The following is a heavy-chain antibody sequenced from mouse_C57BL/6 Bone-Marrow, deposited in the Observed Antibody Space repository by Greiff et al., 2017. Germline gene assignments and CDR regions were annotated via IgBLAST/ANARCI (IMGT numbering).Heavy chain of an antibody. D-gene: IGHD1-1*01. V-gene: IGHV5-16*01. Sequence: EVKLVESEGGLVQPGSSMKLSCTASGFTFSDYYMAWVRQVPEKGLEWVANINYDGSSTYYLDSLKSRFIISRDNAKNILYLLMSSLKSEDTATYYCAREPYYYGSSYGYFDVWGTGTTVTVSS. CDR1: GFTFSDYY. CDR3: AREPYYYGSSYGYFDV. J-gene: IGHJ1*03. CDR2: INYDGSST.